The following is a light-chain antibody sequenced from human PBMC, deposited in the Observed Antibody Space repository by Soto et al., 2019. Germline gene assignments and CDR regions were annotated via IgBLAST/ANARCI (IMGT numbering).Light chain of an antibody. CDR1: SSDVGGYNY. CDR2: DVS. J-gene: IGLJ1*01. V-gene: IGLV2-11*01. CDR3: CSYAGSSSYV. Sequence: QSALTQPRSVSGSPGQSVTISCTGTSSDVGGYNYVSWYQQHPGKAPKLMIYDVSKRPSGVPDRFSGSKSGNTASLTISGLQAEHEADYYCCSYAGSSSYVFGTGTKLTVL.